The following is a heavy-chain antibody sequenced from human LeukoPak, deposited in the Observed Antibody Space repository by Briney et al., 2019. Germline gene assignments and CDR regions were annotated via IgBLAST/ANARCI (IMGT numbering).Heavy chain of an antibody. V-gene: IGHV3-7*01. J-gene: IGHJ6*02. D-gene: IGHD3-10*01. CDR3: ARDPGYYYGSGSYSGV. CDR1: GFTFSNYW. CDR2: IKTDGSEK. Sequence: PGGSLRLSCEGSGFTFSNYWMGWVRQAPGKGLQWVANIKTDGSEKYYVDSVKGRFTISRDNAKNSLYLQMNSLRAEDTAVYYCARDPGYYYGSGSYSGVWGQGTTVTVSS.